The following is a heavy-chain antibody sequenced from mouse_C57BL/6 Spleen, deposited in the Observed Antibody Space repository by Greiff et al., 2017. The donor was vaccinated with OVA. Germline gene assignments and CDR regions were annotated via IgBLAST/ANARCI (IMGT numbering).Heavy chain of an antibody. J-gene: IGHJ2*01. CDR2: IYPGDGDT. CDR3: ARYPDYFDY. V-gene: IGHV1-82*01. CDR1: GYAFSSSW. Sequence: QVQLQQSGPELVKPGASVKISCKASGYAFSSSWMNWVKQRPGKGLEWIGRIYPGDGDTNYNGKFKGKATLTADNSSSTAYMQLSSLTSEDSAVYFCARYPDYFDYWGQGTTLTVSS.